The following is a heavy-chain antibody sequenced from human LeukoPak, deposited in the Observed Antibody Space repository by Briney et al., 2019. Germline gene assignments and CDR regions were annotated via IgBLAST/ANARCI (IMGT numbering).Heavy chain of an antibody. CDR2: ISGSGGST. CDR1: GFTFSSYA. J-gene: IGHJ4*02. CDR3: AKFYYYDSSGYYDYFDY. D-gene: IGHD3-22*01. V-gene: IGHV3-23*01. Sequence: PGGSLRLSCAASGFTFSSYAMSWVRQAPGKGLEWVSAISGSGGSTYYADSVKGRFTISRDNSKNTLYLQMSCLRAEDTAVYYCAKFYYYDSSGYYDYFDYWGQGTLVTVSS.